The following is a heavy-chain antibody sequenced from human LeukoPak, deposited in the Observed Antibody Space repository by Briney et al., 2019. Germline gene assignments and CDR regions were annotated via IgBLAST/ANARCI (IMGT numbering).Heavy chain of an antibody. CDR3: AKELQAGWYYFDY. D-gene: IGHD6-19*01. CDR1: GFTFSSYG. CDR2: IWYDGSNK. V-gene: IGHV3-33*06. Sequence: GGYLRRYCAPCGFTFSSYGMHWVRQAPGKGLEWVAVIWYDGSNKYYADSVKGRFTISRDNSKNTLYLQMNSLRAEDTAVYYCAKELQAGWYYFDYWGQGTLVTVSS. J-gene: IGHJ4*02.